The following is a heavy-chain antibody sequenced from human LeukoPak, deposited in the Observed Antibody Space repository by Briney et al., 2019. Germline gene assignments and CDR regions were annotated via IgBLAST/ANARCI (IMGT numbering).Heavy chain of an antibody. CDR1: EFTFTSSA. CDR2: IVVGSGNT. V-gene: IGHV1-58*02. CDR3: AADASEYYYDSSGYSP. J-gene: IGHJ5*02. Sequence: ASVKVSCKASEFTFTSSAMQWVRQARGQRLEWIGWIVVGSGNTNYAQKFQERVTITRDMSTSTAYMELSSLRSEDTAVYYCAADASEYYYDSSGYSPWGQGTLVTVSS. D-gene: IGHD3-22*01.